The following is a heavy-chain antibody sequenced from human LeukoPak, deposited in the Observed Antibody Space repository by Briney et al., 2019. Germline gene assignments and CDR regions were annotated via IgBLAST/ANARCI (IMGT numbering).Heavy chain of an antibody. Sequence: GGSLRLSCAASGFTFSDYYMSWIRQAPGKGLEWVSYISSRSNSIYYADSVKGRFTISRDNSKNTLYLQMNSLRAGDTAVYYCATSGLSRFGFWGQGTLVTVSS. D-gene: IGHD2/OR15-2a*01. CDR3: ATSGLSRFGF. CDR2: ISSRSNSI. V-gene: IGHV3-11*01. J-gene: IGHJ4*02. CDR1: GFTFSDYY.